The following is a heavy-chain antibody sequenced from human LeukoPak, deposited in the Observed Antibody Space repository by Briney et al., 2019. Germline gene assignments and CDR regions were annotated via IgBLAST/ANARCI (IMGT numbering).Heavy chain of an antibody. J-gene: IGHJ4*02. V-gene: IGHV4-34*01. D-gene: IGHD3-22*01. Sequence: SETLSLTCAVYGGSFSGYYWSWIRQPPGKGLEWIGEINHSGSTNYNPSLKSRVTISVDTSKNQFSLKLSSVTAADTAVYYCARRNYYDSSGYRAPAFDYWGQGTLVTVCS. CDR3: ARRNYYDSSGYRAPAFDY. CDR2: INHSGST. CDR1: GGSFSGYY.